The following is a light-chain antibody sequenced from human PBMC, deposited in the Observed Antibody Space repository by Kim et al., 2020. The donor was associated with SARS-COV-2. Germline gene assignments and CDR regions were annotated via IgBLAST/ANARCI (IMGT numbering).Light chain of an antibody. CDR3: GSYAGSVV. CDR2: DGT. CDR1: SSTHAKHHY. J-gene: IGLJ2*01. Sequence: NSSPGTSSTHAKHHYVSWYQHHPGQAPNLIIYDGTKRPPGVPDRFSGSKSGNTASMTVAGLQAEDEADYYCGSYAGSVVFGGGTQLTVL. V-gene: IGLV2-11*02.